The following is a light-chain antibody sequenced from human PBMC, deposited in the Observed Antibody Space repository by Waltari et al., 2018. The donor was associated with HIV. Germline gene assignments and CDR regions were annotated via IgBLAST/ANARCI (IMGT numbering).Light chain of an antibody. J-gene: IGLJ3*02. V-gene: IGLV1-44*01. CDR2: SNY. CDR3: ATWDDSLNGRV. Sequence: QSVLTQPPSASGTPGQRVTISCSGSSSNIGSNTVNWYQQLPGTAPKLLIYSNYHRPSGGPDRFSGSKAGTSASLAISGLQAEDEADYYCATWDDSLNGRVFGGGTKLTVL. CDR1: SSNIGSNT.